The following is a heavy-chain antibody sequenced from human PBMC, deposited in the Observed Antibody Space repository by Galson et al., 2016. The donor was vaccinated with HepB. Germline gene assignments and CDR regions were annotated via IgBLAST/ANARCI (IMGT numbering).Heavy chain of an antibody. CDR1: GFTFSRYW. Sequence: SLRLSCAASGFTFSRYWMSWVRKAPGKGLEWVANIKEDGSEKYYVDSVRGRFTISRDNDKNSLDLQMNSLRVEDTTVYYCARHYGDDYENWYFDVWGRGTLVTVSS. J-gene: IGHJ2*01. CDR3: ARHYGDDYENWYFDV. D-gene: IGHD2-21*02. V-gene: IGHV3-7*01. CDR2: IKEDGSEK.